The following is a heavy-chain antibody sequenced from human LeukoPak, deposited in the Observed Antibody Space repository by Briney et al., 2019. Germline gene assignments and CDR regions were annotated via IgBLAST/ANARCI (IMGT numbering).Heavy chain of an antibody. CDR2: IYYSGST. CDR1: GGSISSYY. J-gene: IGHJ4*02. V-gene: IGHV4-59*08. Sequence: SETLPLTCTVSGGSISSYYWSWIRQPPGKGLEWIGYIYYSGSTNYNPSLKSRVTISVDTSKNQFSLKLSSVTAADTAVYYCARHSDTSYFDYWGQGTLVTVSS. D-gene: IGHD5-18*01. CDR3: ARHSDTSYFDY.